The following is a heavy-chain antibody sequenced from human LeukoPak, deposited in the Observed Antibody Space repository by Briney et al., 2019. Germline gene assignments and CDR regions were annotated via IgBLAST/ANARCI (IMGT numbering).Heavy chain of an antibody. Sequence: GGSLRLSCAASGFTFSSYGMHWVRQAPGKGLEWVAVISSDGSNKYYVDSVKGRFTISRDNSKNTLYLQMNSLRAEDTAVYYCAKTGCTGGSCFDIWGQGTMVTVSS. CDR1: GFTFSSYG. J-gene: IGHJ3*02. D-gene: IGHD2-15*01. V-gene: IGHV3-30*18. CDR2: ISSDGSNK. CDR3: AKTGCTGGSCFDI.